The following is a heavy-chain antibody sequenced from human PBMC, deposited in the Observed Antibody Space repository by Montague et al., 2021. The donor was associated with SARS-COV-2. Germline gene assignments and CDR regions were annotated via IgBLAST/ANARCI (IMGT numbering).Heavy chain of an antibody. CDR3: ARANYGSGFDP. J-gene: IGHJ5*02. CDR1: GFTFSSYA. Sequence: RLSWSASGFTFSSYAMHWVRQAPGKGLEWVAVISYDGSNKYYADSVKGRFTISRDNSKNTLYLQMNSLRAEDTAVYYCARANYGSGFDPWGQGTLVTVSS. CDR2: ISYDGSNK. D-gene: IGHD3-10*01. V-gene: IGHV3-30-3*01.